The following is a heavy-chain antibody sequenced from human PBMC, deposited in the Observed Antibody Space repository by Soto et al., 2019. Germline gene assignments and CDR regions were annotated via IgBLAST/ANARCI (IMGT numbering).Heavy chain of an antibody. J-gene: IGHJ4*02. V-gene: IGHV1-46*01. CDR2: VSPSGDGT. CDR1: GYTFTSYY. Sequence: ASVKVSCKASGYTFTSYYMHWVRQAPGQGLEWVAIVSPSGDGTNCAQKFQGRVTMTRDTSTSTVYMKLSSLPSEDTAVYYCARGYCGGDCYLNYWGQGTLVTVSS. CDR3: ARGYCGGDCYLNY. D-gene: IGHD2-21*01.